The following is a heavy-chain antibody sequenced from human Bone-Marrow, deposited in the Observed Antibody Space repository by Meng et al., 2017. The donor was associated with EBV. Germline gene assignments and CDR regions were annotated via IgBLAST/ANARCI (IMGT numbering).Heavy chain of an antibody. CDR1: GFTFSDYY. J-gene: IGHJ4*02. Sequence: VQVGESGGGLVKPGGSRRLSCAAAGFTFSDYYMSWIRQAPGKGLEWVSYISSSGSTMYYADSVKGRFTISRDNAKNSLYLQMNSLRADDTAVYYCARAFRSGYDYYWGQGTLVTVSS. V-gene: IGHV3-11*01. D-gene: IGHD5-12*01. CDR3: ARAFRSGYDYY. CDR2: ISSSGSTM.